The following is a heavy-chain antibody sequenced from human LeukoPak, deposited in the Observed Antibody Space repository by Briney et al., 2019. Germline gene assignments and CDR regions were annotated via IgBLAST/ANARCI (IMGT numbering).Heavy chain of an antibody. Sequence: SVKVSCKASGGTFSSYAISWVRQAPGQGLEWMGGIIPIFGTANYAQKFQGRVTITADKSTSTAYMELRSLRSDDTAVYYCARDGPMVRGVIGYWGQGTLVTVSS. D-gene: IGHD3-10*01. CDR1: GGTFSSYA. CDR3: ARDGPMVRGVIGY. V-gene: IGHV1-69*06. J-gene: IGHJ4*02. CDR2: IIPIFGTA.